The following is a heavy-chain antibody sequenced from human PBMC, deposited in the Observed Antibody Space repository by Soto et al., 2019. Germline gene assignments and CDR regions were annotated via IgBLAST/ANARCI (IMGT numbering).Heavy chain of an antibody. Sequence: GGSLRLSCAASGFTFSSYAIHWVRQAPGKGLEWVAVISYDGSNKYYADSVKGRFTISRDNSKNTLYLQMNSLRAEDTAVYYCARGYDYDFWSGYWVWGQGTLVTVSS. V-gene: IGHV3-30-3*01. CDR1: GFTFSSYA. CDR2: ISYDGSNK. J-gene: IGHJ4*02. D-gene: IGHD3-3*01. CDR3: ARGYDYDFWSGYWV.